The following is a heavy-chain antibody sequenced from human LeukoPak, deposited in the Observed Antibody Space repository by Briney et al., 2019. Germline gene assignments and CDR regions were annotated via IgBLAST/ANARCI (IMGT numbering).Heavy chain of an antibody. CDR2: ITGSGSST. CDR1: GFSFSSYT. CDR3: AKELYTGSYFTSDY. V-gene: IGHV3-23*01. D-gene: IGHD1-26*01. J-gene: IGHJ4*02. Sequence: TGGSLRLSCAASGFSFSSYTMSWVRQAPGEGLEWVSAITGSGSSTFYAGSVKGRFTISRDNSKNTLDLQMNSLRVDDAAVYYCAKELYTGSYFTSDYWGQGTLVTVSS.